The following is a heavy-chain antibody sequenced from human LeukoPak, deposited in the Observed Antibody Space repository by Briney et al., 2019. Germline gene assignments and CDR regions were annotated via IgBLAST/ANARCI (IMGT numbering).Heavy chain of an antibody. V-gene: IGHV3-66*01. CDR2: IYSDGNT. CDR1: GFSVSKNY. Sequence: PGGSLRLSCAVSGFSVSKNYISWVRQAPGKGLEWVSVIYSDGNTYYADSVRGRFSISRDNSRNTLYLQMNSLRAEDTAVYYCARAGNGFDIWGQGTMVTVSS. CDR3: ARAGNGFDI. D-gene: IGHD3-10*01. J-gene: IGHJ3*02.